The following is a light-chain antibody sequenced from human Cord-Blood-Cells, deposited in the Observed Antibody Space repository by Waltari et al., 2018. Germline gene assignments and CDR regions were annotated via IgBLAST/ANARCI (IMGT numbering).Light chain of an antibody. CDR2: EGS. CDR1: SSDVGSYNL. CDR3: CSYAGSSTVV. V-gene: IGLV2-23*01. Sequence: QSALTQPASVSGSPGPSITISCTGTSSDVGSYNLLPWYQQHPGKAPKLMIYEGSKRPSGVSNRFSGSKSGNTASLTISGLQAEDEADYYCCSYAGSSTVVFGGGTKLTVL. J-gene: IGLJ2*01.